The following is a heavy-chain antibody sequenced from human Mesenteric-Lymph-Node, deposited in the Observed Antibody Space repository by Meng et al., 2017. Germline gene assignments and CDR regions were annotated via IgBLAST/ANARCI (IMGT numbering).Heavy chain of an antibody. V-gene: IGHV4-30-4*02. Sequence: VHLQTSGPRRALPWGSLSLTYTVAVDTVRSDIWWTWDRHPPGKGLEWIGYIYYTVSTYYNPSLQSRVTISMDKSKTQFSLRLSSVTAADTAVYYCARNYSFDYGGQGTLVTVSS. CDR2: IYYTVST. CDR3: ARNYSFDY. J-gene: IGHJ4*02. CDR1: VDTVRSDIW.